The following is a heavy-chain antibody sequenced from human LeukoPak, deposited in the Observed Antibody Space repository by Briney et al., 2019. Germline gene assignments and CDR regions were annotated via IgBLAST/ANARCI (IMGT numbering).Heavy chain of an antibody. Sequence: PGGSLRLSCAASGFTFSSYAMHWVRQAPGKGLEWVAVISYDGSNKYYADSVKGRFTISRDNSKNTLYLQMNSLRAEDTAVYYCARLAVAGDWYFDLWGRGTLVTVSS. CDR3: ARLAVAGDWYFDL. J-gene: IGHJ2*01. CDR1: GFTFSSYA. CDR2: ISYDGSNK. V-gene: IGHV3-30*04. D-gene: IGHD6-19*01.